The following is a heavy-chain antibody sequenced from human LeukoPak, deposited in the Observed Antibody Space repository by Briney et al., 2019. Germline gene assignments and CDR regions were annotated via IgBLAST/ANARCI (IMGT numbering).Heavy chain of an antibody. CDR1: GGSISSGGYS. J-gene: IGHJ6*02. CDR3: ARAQMTTVTTGFYYYYGMDV. Sequence: SETLSLTCAVSGGSISSGGYSWSWIRQPPGKGLEWIGYIYHSGSAYYNPSLKSRVTISVDRSKNQFSLKLSSVTAADTAVCYCARAQMTTVTTGFYYYYGMDVWGQGTTVTVSS. V-gene: IGHV4-30-2*01. CDR2: IYHSGSA. D-gene: IGHD4-17*01.